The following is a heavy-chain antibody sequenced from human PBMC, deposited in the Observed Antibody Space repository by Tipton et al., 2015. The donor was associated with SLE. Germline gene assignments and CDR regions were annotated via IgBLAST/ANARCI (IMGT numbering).Heavy chain of an antibody. CDR1: GFTFSSYG. Sequence: SLRLSCAASGFTFSSYGMHWVRQAPGKGLEWVSYISSSGSTIYYADSVKGRFTISRDNAKNSLYLQMNSLRAEDTAVYYCAGGGYSDFWSGYYGYWGQGTLVTVSS. CDR3: AGGGYSDFWSGYYGY. D-gene: IGHD3-3*01. J-gene: IGHJ4*02. CDR2: ISSSGSTI. V-gene: IGHV3-48*03.